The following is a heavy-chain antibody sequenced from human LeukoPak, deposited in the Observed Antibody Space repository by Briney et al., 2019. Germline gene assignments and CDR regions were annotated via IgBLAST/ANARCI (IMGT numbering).Heavy chain of an antibody. J-gene: IGHJ4*02. CDR3: AREDCSTNTCLFDF. Sequence: SETLSLTCTVSAASIRSYYWSWIRQSPGKGLEWIGYISYSGSASYNAALKSRVTISLETSKNQLSLNLSSVTAADTALYYCAREDCSTNTCLFDFWGQGTLVTVSS. CDR1: AASIRSYY. V-gene: IGHV4-59*01. D-gene: IGHD2-2*01. CDR2: ISYSGSA.